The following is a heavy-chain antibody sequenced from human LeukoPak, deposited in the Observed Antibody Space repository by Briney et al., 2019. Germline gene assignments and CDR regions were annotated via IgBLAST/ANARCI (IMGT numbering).Heavy chain of an antibody. CDR2: IYYIGST. V-gene: IGHV4-39*01. CDR1: GGSISSSSYY. Sequence: PSETLSLTCTVSGGSISSSSYYWGWIRQPPGKGLEWIGCIYYIGSTHYNPSLKSRVTISVDTSKNQFSLKLSSVTAADTAVYYCARRQTGTSYFDYWGQGTLVTVSS. J-gene: IGHJ4*02. CDR3: ARRQTGTSYFDY. D-gene: IGHD1-1*01.